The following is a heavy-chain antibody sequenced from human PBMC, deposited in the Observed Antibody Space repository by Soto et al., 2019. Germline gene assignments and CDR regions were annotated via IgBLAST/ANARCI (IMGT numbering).Heavy chain of an antibody. CDR2: IYPGDSDT. CDR1: GYSFTSYW. V-gene: IGHV5-51*01. Sequence: PGESLKISCKGSGYSFTSYWIGWVRQMPGKGLEWMGIIYPGDSDTRYSPSFQGQVTISADKSISTAYLQWSSLKASDTAMYYCASVPYYYDSSGYYYEPFFDYWGQGTLVTVSS. D-gene: IGHD3-22*01. CDR3: ASVPYYYDSSGYYYEPFFDY. J-gene: IGHJ4*02.